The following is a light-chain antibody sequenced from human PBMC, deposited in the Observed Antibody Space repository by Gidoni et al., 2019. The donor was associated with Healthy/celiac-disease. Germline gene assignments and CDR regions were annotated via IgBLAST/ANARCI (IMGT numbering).Light chain of an antibody. CDR1: SSDVGGYNY. V-gene: IGLV2-14*03. Sequence: QSALTQPASVSGSPGQSITISCTGTSSDVGGYNYVSWYQHNPGKAPKLMIYDVSNRHSGVSNRFSGSKSGNTASLTISGLQAEDEADYYCSAYTSSSTLWVFGGGTKLTVL. CDR2: DVS. J-gene: IGLJ3*02. CDR3: SAYTSSSTLWV.